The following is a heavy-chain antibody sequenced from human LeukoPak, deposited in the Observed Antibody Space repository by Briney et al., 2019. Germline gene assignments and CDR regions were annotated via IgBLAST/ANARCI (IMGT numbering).Heavy chain of an antibody. V-gene: IGHV1-69*05. Sequence: ASVKVSCKASGGTLSSYAISWVRQAPGQGLEWMGGIIPIFGTANYAQKFQGRVTITTDESTSTAYMELSSLRSEDTAVYYCARSKDIVVVSYYYYYMDVWGKGTTVTVSS. CDR3: ARSKDIVVVSYYYYYMDV. CDR1: GGTLSSYA. CDR2: IIPIFGTA. J-gene: IGHJ6*03. D-gene: IGHD2-2*01.